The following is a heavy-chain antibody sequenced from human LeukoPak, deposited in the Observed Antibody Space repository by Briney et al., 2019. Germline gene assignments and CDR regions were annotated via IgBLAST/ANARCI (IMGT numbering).Heavy chain of an antibody. J-gene: IGHJ6*04. Sequence: GGSLRLSCAASGFTFSDYYMSWIRQAPGKGLEWISYISSGGSDIYYADSVKGRFTISRDNAKNSLYLQMNSLRAGDTAIYYCARNRYSGSYPLDVWGKGTTVTVSS. CDR1: GFTFSDYY. CDR2: ISSGGSDI. V-gene: IGHV3-11*04. D-gene: IGHD1-26*01. CDR3: ARNRYSGSYPLDV.